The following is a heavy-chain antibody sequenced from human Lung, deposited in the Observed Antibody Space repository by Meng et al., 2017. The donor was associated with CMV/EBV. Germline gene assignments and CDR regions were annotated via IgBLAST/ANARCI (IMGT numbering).Heavy chain of an antibody. V-gene: IGHV4-31*02. CDR1: GSTSSVGYS. J-gene: IGHJ4*02. CDR3: ARSYSSGWSRGGTFDY. D-gene: IGHD6-19*01. CDR2: IYYSGST. Sequence: GSTSSVGYSWSWIRQHPGKGLEWIGYIYYSGSTYYNPSLKSRVTISVDTSKNQFSLKLSSVTAADTAVYYCARSYSSGWSRGGTFDYWGQGTLVTVSS.